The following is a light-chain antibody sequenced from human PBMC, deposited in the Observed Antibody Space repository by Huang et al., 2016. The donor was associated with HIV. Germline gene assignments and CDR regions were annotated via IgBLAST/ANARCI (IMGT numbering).Light chain of an antibody. Sequence: EILLTQSPATLSLSPGDGATLSCTASQSVSNYLAWYQQRPGQAPRLLIFDASNRANGIPARFSGRGSGTDFTLTISSLEPSDFAVYYCQQRGDWPITFGQGTRLEVK. CDR3: QQRGDWPIT. CDR1: QSVSNY. V-gene: IGKV3-11*01. J-gene: IGKJ5*01. CDR2: DAS.